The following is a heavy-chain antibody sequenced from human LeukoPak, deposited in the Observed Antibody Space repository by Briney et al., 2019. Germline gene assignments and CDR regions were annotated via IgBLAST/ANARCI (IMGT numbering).Heavy chain of an antibody. Sequence: PSETLSLTCTVSGGSISSYYWNWIRQPPAKGLECIGYIYYSGSTNYNPSLKSRVSISLDTSNNQFSLNLNSVTAADTAVYYCARGGTDYYSYYYMDLWGNGTTVTVSS. CDR3: ARGGTDYYSYYYMDL. D-gene: IGHD1-1*01. CDR1: GGSISSYY. V-gene: IGHV4-59*01. J-gene: IGHJ6*03. CDR2: IYYSGST.